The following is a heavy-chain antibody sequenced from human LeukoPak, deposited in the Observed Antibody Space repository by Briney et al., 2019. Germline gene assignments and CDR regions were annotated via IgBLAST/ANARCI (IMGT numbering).Heavy chain of an antibody. J-gene: IGHJ4*02. D-gene: IGHD3-16*01. CDR3: ARGGLRGTFDY. V-gene: IGHV3-7*01. CDR1: RFTFSDYW. Sequence: GGSLRLSCAASRFTFSDYWMSWVRQAPGKGLEWVAHVRQDESDKYYVDSVKGRFTISRDNAQNSLYLQMNSLRADDTAVCYCARGGLRGTFDYWGQGTLVTVSS. CDR2: VRQDESDK.